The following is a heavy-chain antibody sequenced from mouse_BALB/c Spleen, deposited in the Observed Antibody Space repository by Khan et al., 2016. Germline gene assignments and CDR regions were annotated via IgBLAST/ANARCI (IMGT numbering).Heavy chain of an antibody. J-gene: IGHJ4*01. Sequence: QIQLVQSGAELMKPGASVKISCKATGYTFNNYWIEWVKPRPGHGLEWFGDILPGSSNSNSEENLKGKATFPADTSSNTAYMQLSSLTSEDSAGYYGERAWYSMDSWGQGTSVTV. CDR3: ERAWYSMDS. V-gene: IGHV1-9*01. CDR2: ILPGSSNS. CDR1: GYTFNNYW.